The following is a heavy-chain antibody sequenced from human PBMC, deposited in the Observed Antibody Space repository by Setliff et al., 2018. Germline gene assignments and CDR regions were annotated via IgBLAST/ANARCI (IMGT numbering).Heavy chain of an antibody. V-gene: IGHV3-20*04. CDR1: GFRFNGHG. Sequence: GGSLRLSCAASGFRFNGHGMNWVRQAPGKGLEWVSTINWDGRSTGYTDSVKGRFTISRDNAKNSLYLQMNSLRAEDMALYYCAKGYCSSTSCYVDYWGQGTLVTVSS. J-gene: IGHJ4*02. CDR3: AKGYCSSTSCYVDY. D-gene: IGHD2-2*01. CDR2: INWDGRST.